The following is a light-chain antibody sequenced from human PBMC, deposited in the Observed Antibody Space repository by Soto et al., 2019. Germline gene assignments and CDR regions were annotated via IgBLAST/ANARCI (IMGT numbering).Light chain of an antibody. Sequence: QSVLTQPPSVSGAPGQRVTISCTGSSSNIGAGYDVHWYQHLPGRAPKLLIYANSNRPSGVPDRFSGSRSGTSASLAITGLKAEDEADYSCQSYDSSLSGFYVFGTGTKVTVL. CDR3: QSYDSSLSGFYV. CDR2: ANS. CDR1: SSNIGAGYD. V-gene: IGLV1-40*01. J-gene: IGLJ1*01.